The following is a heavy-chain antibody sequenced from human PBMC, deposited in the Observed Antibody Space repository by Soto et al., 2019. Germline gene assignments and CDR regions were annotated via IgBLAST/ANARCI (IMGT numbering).Heavy chain of an antibody. Sequence: GGSLRLSCAASGFTFSSYGMHWVRQAPGKGLEWVAVIWYDGSNKYYADSVKGRFTISRDNSKNTLYLQMNSLRAEDTAVYYCARDGDIVAHERYYFDYWGQGTLVTVSS. D-gene: IGHD5-12*01. CDR2: IWYDGSNK. CDR1: GFTFSSYG. CDR3: ARDGDIVAHERYYFDY. V-gene: IGHV3-33*01. J-gene: IGHJ4*02.